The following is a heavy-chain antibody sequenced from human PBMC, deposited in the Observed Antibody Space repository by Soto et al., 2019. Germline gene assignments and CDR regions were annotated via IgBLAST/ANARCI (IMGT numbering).Heavy chain of an antibody. CDR1: GFTLGDYA. V-gene: IGHV3-49*03. CDR3: SRIKEYSGYADLDH. D-gene: IGHD5-12*01. J-gene: IGHJ5*02. CDR2: IRSKPYGGTT. Sequence: GGSLRLSCTGSGFTLGDYAVSWFRQGPGRGLEWVGFIRSKPYGGTTEYAASVKGRFTISRDDSRNIAYLQMNSLKTEDTAVYYCSRIKEYSGYADLDHWGQGTLVTVSS.